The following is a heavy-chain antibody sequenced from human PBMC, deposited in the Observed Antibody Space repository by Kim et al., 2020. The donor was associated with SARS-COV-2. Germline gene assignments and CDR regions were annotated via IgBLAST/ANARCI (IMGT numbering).Heavy chain of an antibody. CDR3: ARLYYDSSGYDTDV. CDR1: GGSISSYY. V-gene: IGHV4-59*08. Sequence: SETLSLTCTVSGGSISSYYWSWIRQPPGKGLEWIGYIYYSGSTNYNPSLKSRVTISVDTSKNQFSLKLSSVTAADTAVYYCARLYYDSSGYDTDVWGQGTTVTVSS. CDR2: IYYSGST. D-gene: IGHD3-22*01. J-gene: IGHJ6*02.